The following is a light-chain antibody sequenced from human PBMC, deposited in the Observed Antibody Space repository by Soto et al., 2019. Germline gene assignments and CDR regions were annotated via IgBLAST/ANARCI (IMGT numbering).Light chain of an antibody. J-gene: IGLJ3*02. V-gene: IGLV2-11*01. CDR1: SSDVGYYNY. Sequence: QSALTEPRSVSGSPGQSVTISCTGTSSDVGYYNYVSWYQQHPGKAPKLMIYDVTKRPSGVPDRFSGSKSGNTASLTLSGLQAEDEADYYCCSYAGVYTAVFGGGTKLTVL. CDR2: DVT. CDR3: CSYAGVYTAV.